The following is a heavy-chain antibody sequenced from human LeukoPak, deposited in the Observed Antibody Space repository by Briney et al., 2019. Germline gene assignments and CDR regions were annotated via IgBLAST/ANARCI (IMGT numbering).Heavy chain of an antibody. D-gene: IGHD3-10*01. CDR1: GYSFTSYW. V-gene: IGHV5-51*01. CDR3: ARSPQYGSGSYYKDYYYYMDV. Sequence: GESLKISCKGSGYSFTSYWIGWVRQMPGKGLEWMGIIYLGDSDTRYSPSFQGQVTISADKSISTAYLQWSSLKASDTAMYYCARSPQYGSGSYYKDYYYYMDVWGKGTTVTVSS. J-gene: IGHJ6*03. CDR2: IYLGDSDT.